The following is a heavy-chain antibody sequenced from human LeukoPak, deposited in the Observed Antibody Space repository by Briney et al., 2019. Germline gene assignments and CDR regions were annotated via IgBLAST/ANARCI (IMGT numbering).Heavy chain of an antibody. CDR3: ARNLMGSSGWYLDY. D-gene: IGHD6-19*01. J-gene: IGHJ4*02. Sequence: SETLSLTCTVSGGSISNYYWSWIRQPPGKGLEWIGYIYYSGSTNYNPSLKSRVTISVDTSKNQFSLKLSSVTAADTAVYYCARNLMGSSGWYLDYWGQGTLVTVSS. CDR2: IYYSGST. CDR1: GGSISNYY. V-gene: IGHV4-59*01.